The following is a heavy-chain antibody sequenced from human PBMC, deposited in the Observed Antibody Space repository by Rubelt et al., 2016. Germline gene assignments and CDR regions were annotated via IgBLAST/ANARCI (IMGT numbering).Heavy chain of an antibody. Sequence: VQPGRSLRLSCAASGFTFSSYGMHWVRQAPGKGLEWVAVIWYDGSNKYYADSVKGRFTISRDNSKNTLYLQMNSLRAEDTAVYYCATGGQWTTIGAVRYWGQGNLVTVSS. CDR1: GFTFSSYG. CDR3: ATGGQWTTIGAVRY. J-gene: IGHJ4*01. CDR2: IWYDGSNK. V-gene: IGHV3-33*01. D-gene: IGHD5-24*01.